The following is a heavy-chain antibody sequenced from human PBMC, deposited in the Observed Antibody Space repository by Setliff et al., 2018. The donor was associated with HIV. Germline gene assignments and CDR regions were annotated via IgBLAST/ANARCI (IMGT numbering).Heavy chain of an antibody. CDR1: GGSISSYY. J-gene: IGHJ4*02. Sequence: PSETLSLTCTVSGGSISSYYWSWIRQPPGKGLEWIASVHYGGSIFYNPSLKSRVTLSVGTSKRQFFLNLSSATTADTAMYYCVRPSFGIGGGSMFDSWGQGIVVTVSS. V-gene: IGHV4-59*04. D-gene: IGHD3-3*01. CDR3: VRPSFGIGGGSMFDS. CDR2: VHYGGSI.